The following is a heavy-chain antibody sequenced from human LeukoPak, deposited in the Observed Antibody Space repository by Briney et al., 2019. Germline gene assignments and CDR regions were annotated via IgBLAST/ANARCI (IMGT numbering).Heavy chain of an antibody. D-gene: IGHD5-24*01. CDR1: GFTFSSYA. V-gene: IGHV3-23*01. J-gene: IGHJ4*02. CDR2: ISGSGTST. Sequence: GGSLTLSCAASGFTFSSYAMDWVRQAPGKGLERVSVISGSGTSTDYADSVKGRFTISRDNSKNTLYLQMNSLRAEDTVVYYCAKEIDGYNYPLAGNFDYWGQGTLVTVSS. CDR3: AKEIDGYNYPLAGNFDY.